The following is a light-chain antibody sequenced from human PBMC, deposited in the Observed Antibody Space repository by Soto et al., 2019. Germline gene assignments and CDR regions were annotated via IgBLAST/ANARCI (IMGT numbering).Light chain of an antibody. CDR3: QQANSFPIT. J-gene: IGKJ5*01. CDR1: QSISSC. Sequence: DIQMTQSPSTLSASVGDRVTITCRASQSISSCLAWYQQKPGKAPKLLIYKASSLESGVPSRISGSGSGTDFTLNISSLQPEDFATYYCQQANSFPITFGQGTRLEIK. V-gene: IGKV1-5*03. CDR2: KAS.